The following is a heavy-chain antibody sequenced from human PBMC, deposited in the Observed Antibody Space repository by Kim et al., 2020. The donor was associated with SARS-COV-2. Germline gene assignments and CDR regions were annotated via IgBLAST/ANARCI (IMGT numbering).Heavy chain of an antibody. V-gene: IGHV1-8*01. CDR3: ARGVSEGVDF. CDR2: MSPTTGYG. CDR1: GYSFTSFD. J-gene: IGHJ4*02. D-gene: IGHD3-16*01. Sequence: ASVKVSCKTSGYSFTSFDINWVRQAPGQGLEWMASMSPTTGYGGYAQRFSARVTMTRDTSISTFYMELNSLTSDDTAVYYCARGVSEGVDFWGQGTLVIVSS.